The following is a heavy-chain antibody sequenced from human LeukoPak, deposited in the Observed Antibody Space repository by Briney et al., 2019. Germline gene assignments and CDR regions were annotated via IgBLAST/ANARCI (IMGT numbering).Heavy chain of an antibody. Sequence: PSETLSLTCTISGDSISRTTYYWGWIRQPPGKGLEWIGSISYSGSTYYNPSLKSRVAISADTSTNQFSLNLSSVTAADTAEYFCARSPIMNRFDFWGQGTLVTVSS. J-gene: IGHJ4*02. CDR1: GDSISRTTYY. CDR3: ARSPIMNRFDF. V-gene: IGHV4-39*01. CDR2: ISYSGST. D-gene: IGHD1-14*01.